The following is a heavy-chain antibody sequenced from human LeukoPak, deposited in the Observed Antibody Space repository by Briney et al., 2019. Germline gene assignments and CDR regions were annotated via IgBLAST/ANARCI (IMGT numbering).Heavy chain of an antibody. J-gene: IGHJ3*02. V-gene: IGHV3-23*01. D-gene: IGHD1-26*01. Sequence: GGSLRLSCAASGFTFSSYAMSWVRQAPGKGLEWVSAISGSGGSTYYADSVKGRFTISRDNSQNTLYLQMNSLRAEDTAVYYCAKDRLDGTAFDIWGQGTMVTVSS. CDR1: GFTFSSYA. CDR2: ISGSGGST. CDR3: AKDRLDGTAFDI.